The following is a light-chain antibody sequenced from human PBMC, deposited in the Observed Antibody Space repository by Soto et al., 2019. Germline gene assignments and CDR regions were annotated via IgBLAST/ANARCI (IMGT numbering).Light chain of an antibody. CDR3: QQYNSYLWT. CDR1: QSISTW. CDR2: AAS. Sequence: DIQMTQSPSTLSASLGDRVTITCRACQSISTWLDWYQQKPGKAPKLLIYAASILQSGVPSRFRGSGSGTKFTLTISSLQPDDFETYYCQQYNSYLWTFGQGTKVDIK. V-gene: IGKV1-5*01. J-gene: IGKJ1*01.